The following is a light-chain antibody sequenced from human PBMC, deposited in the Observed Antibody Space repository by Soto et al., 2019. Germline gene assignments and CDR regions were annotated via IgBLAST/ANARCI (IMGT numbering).Light chain of an antibody. CDR3: AAWDDSLNGYV. CDR2: RNN. Sequence: QSVLTQPPSASGTPGQRVTLSCSGSSSNIGRDYVNWYQQFPGTAPKLLIYRNNQRPSGVPDRFSGSKSGTSASLAISGLRSEDEADYYCAAWDDSLNGYVFGTGTKLTVL. CDR1: SSNIGRDY. J-gene: IGLJ1*01. V-gene: IGLV1-47*01.